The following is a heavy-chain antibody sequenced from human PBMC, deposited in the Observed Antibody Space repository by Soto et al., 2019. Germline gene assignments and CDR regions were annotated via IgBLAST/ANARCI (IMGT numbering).Heavy chain of an antibody. J-gene: IGHJ6*02. Sequence: QVQLQESGPGLVKPSGTLSLTCAVSGASISRAYWWSWVRQPPGKGLEWIGDIYHRGSTHYDPSLKRRAPISVDESKHQFSLALTSVTAAATAVYYCARGVVIALGVWGQGATVPVSS. D-gene: IGHD3-3*01. CDR3: ARGVVIALGV. CDR1: GASISRAYW. V-gene: IGHV4-4*02. CDR2: IYHRGST.